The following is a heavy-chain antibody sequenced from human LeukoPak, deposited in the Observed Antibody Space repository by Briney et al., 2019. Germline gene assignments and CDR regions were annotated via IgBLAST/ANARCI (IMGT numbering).Heavy chain of an antibody. Sequence: PGGSLRLSCAASGFSFSSYAMGWVRQAPGKGLEWVSTITSRSDQIWNVDSVRGRFTISRDNSKNTPYLQMNSLRAEDTALYYCVRDRRFSDDVFDIWGQGTMVTVSS. CDR1: GFSFSSYA. J-gene: IGHJ3*02. CDR2: ITSRSDQI. V-gene: IGHV3-23*01. CDR3: VRDRRFSDDVFDI. D-gene: IGHD3-3*01.